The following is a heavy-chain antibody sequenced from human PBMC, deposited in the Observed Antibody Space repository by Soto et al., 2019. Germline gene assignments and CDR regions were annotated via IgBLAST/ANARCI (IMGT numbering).Heavy chain of an antibody. CDR1: GGTFSSYA. Sequence: QVQLVQSGAEVKKPGSSVKVSCKASGGTFSSYAISWVRQDPGQGLEWMGGIIPIFGTANYAQKFQGRVTITADESTRAAYMELSSLRSGDTAVYYCAREKDIVVLLAATRHYYGMDVWGQGTTVTVSS. J-gene: IGHJ6*02. V-gene: IGHV1-69*01. CDR2: IIPIFGTA. CDR3: AREKDIVVLLAATRHYYGMDV. D-gene: IGHD2-15*01.